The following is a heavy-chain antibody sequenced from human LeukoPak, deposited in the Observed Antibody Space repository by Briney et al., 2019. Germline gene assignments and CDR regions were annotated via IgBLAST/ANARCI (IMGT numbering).Heavy chain of an antibody. Sequence: PGGSLRLSCAASGFTFSNYAMSWVRQAPGKGLEWVSTISSSGGSTYYADSVKGRFTISRDNSKNTLYLQMNSLRAEDTAVYYCAKHPPGRGHYEVVLSYWGQGTLVTVSS. V-gene: IGHV3-23*01. CDR3: AKHPPGRGHYEVVLSY. J-gene: IGHJ4*02. CDR1: GFTFSNYA. D-gene: IGHD3-3*01. CDR2: ISSSGGST.